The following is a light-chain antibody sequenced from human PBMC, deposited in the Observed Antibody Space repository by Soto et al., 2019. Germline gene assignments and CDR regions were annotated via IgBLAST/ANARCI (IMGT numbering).Light chain of an antibody. CDR1: QSVSNNY. CDR2: GAS. CDR3: QQYVSLPIT. J-gene: IGKJ5*01. Sequence: EIVLAQSPGTLSLSPGERATVSCRASQSVSNNYLAWYQQKPGQAPRLLIYGASTRATGIPDRFSGSGSGTDFTLTINRVAPEDFAVYYCQQYVSLPITFGQGTRLEI. V-gene: IGKV3-20*01.